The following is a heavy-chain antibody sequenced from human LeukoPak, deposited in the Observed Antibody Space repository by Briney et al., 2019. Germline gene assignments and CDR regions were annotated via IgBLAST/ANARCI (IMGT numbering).Heavy chain of an antibody. D-gene: IGHD1-14*01. CDR1: GFTFSNYA. Sequence: PGGSLRLSCAAFGFTFSNYAMSWVRQAPGRGLEWVSAISGDADSTYYADSVKGRFTISRDNSKNTLYLQVNSLRADDTAVYYCARKGSRRPSPEGVWGQGTLVTVSS. V-gene: IGHV3-23*01. J-gene: IGHJ4*02. CDR3: ARKGSRRPSPEGV. CDR2: ISGDADST.